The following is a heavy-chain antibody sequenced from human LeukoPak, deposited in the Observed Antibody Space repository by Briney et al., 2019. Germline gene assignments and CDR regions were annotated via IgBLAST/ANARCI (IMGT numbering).Heavy chain of an antibody. Sequence: ASVTVSCKASGYTFTSYYMHWVRQAPGQGLEWMGIINPSGGSTSYAQKFQGRVTMTRDTSTSTVYMELSSLRSEDTAVYYCARGTVCGSGGKCSGSWYYDYWGQGTLVTVSS. CDR2: INPSGGST. CDR3: ARGTVCGSGGKCSGSWYYDY. CDR1: GYTFTSYY. J-gene: IGHJ4*02. D-gene: IGHD6-13*01. V-gene: IGHV1-46*01.